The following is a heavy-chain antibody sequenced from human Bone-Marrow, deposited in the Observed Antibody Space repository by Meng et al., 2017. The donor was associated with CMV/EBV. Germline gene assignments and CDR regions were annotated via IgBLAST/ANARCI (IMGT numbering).Heavy chain of an antibody. D-gene: IGHD5-12*01. CDR3: ARALGDIGLDY. CDR1: GGTFSNYA. CDR2: IIPIFGTA. Sequence: QLVQSGAEVKQPGSLVKASCKASGGTFSNYATSWVRQAPGQGLEWMGGIIPIFGTANYAQTFQGRVTITADESTSTAYMELSSLRSEDTAVYYCARALGDIGLDYWGQGTLVTVSS. J-gene: IGHJ4*02. V-gene: IGHV1-69*12.